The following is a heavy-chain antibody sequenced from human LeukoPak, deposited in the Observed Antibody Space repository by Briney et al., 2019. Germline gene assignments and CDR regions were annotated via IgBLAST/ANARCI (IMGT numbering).Heavy chain of an antibody. J-gene: IGHJ4*02. V-gene: IGHV3-30*18. D-gene: IGHD3-16*01. CDR3: AKDDSWGVIDY. CDR2: ISYDGSNK. Sequence: PGGSLRLSCAASGFTSSSYGMHWVRQAPGKGLEWVAVISYDGSNKYYADSVKGRFTISRDNSKNTLYLQMNSLRAEDTAVYYCAKDDSWGVIDYWGQGTLVTVSS. CDR1: GFTSSSYG.